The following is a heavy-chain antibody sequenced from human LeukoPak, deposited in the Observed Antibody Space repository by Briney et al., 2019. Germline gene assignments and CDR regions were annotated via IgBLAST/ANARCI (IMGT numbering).Heavy chain of an antibody. CDR1: GXTFSSYA. D-gene: IGHD5-12*01. V-gene: IGHV3-23*01. J-gene: IGHJ4*02. CDR2: ISGSGGST. Sequence: TGGSLRLSCAASGXTFSSYAMNWVRQSPGKGLEWVSIISGSGGSTNYADSVQGRFTISRDNSKNTLYLQMNSLTAEDTAVYYCAREWPQGTFDFWGQGTLVTVSS. CDR3: AREWPQGTFDF.